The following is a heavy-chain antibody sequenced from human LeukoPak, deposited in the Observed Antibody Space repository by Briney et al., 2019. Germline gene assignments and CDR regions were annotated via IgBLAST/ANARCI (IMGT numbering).Heavy chain of an antibody. CDR2: ITSDGGST. CDR3: ARDVDYTSSSRGLGY. Sequence: PGASLRLSYAASGFTFSYYAMYWVRQAPGKGLEFVSAITSDGGSTYYSNSVKDRFTISRDNSKNTLYLQMGSLRAEDVAVYYCARDVDYTSSSRGLGYWGQGTLVTVSS. D-gene: IGHD6-6*01. J-gene: IGHJ4*02. V-gene: IGHV3-64*01. CDR1: GFTFSYYA.